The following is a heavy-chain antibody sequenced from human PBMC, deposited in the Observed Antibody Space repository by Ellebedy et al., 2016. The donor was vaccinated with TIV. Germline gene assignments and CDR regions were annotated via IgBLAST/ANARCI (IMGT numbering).Heavy chain of an antibody. J-gene: IGHJ4*02. CDR2: LIPILGTS. Sequence: AASVKVSCKASGGTFSTYGITWVRQAPGQGLEWMGGLIPILGTSKNAEKFQGRVTITADEITGTAYMVLSSLRSEDTALYFCVRAYDVLTAYYSFDYWGQGTLVTVSS. CDR3: VRAYDVLTAYYSFDY. CDR1: GGTFSTYG. D-gene: IGHD3-9*01. V-gene: IGHV1-69*13.